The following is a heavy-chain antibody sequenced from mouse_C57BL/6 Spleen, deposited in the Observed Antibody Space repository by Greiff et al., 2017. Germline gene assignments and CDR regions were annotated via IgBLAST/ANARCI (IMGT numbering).Heavy chain of an antibody. CDR2: ISSGSSTI. CDR1: GFTFSDYG. CDR3: AGGVRDYFDY. J-gene: IGHJ2*01. Sequence: EVMLVESGGDLVKPGGSLKLSCAASGFTFSDYGMHWVRQAPEKGLEWVAYISSGSSTIYYADTVKGRFTISRDNAKNTLFLQMTSLRSEDTAMYYCAGGVRDYFDYWGQGTTLTVSS. V-gene: IGHV5-17*01.